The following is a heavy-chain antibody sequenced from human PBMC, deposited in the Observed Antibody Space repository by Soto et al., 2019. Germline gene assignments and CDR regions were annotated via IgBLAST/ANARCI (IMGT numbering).Heavy chain of an antibody. Sequence: QVQLVQSGAEVKKPGSSVKVSCKASGGTFSSYAISWVRQAPGQGLEWMGGIIPIFGTANYAQKFQGRVTISAGESTSTDYMELSSLRSEDTAVYYCASDRGIAAAGTGYFDYWGQGTLVTVSS. CDR1: GGTFSSYA. CDR2: IIPIFGTA. J-gene: IGHJ4*02. CDR3: ASDRGIAAAGTGYFDY. D-gene: IGHD6-13*01. V-gene: IGHV1-69*01.